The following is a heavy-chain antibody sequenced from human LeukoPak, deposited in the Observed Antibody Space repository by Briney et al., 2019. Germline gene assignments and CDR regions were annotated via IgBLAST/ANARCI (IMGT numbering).Heavy chain of an antibody. CDR1: GFTFSSYS. CDR3: ARDSYCSSTSCYPPPYGMDV. CDR2: ISSSSSYI. D-gene: IGHD2-2*01. Sequence: KVGGSLRLSCAASGFTFSSYSMNWVRQAPGKGLEWVSSISSSSSYIYYADSVKGQFTISRDNAKNSLYLQMNSLRAEDTAVYYCARDSYCSSTSCYPPPYGMDVWGQGTTVTVSS. J-gene: IGHJ6*02. V-gene: IGHV3-21*01.